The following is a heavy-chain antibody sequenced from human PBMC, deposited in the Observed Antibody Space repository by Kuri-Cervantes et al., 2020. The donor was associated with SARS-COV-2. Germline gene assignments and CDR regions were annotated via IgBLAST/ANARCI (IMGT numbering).Heavy chain of an antibody. J-gene: IGHJ6*03. CDR2: ISSSSSYI. V-gene: IGHV3-21*01. D-gene: IGHD3-10*01. CDR3: ARVEDHPYGSGSRYYYYMDV. Sequence: GESLKISCAASGFTFSSYSMNWVRQAPGKGLEWVSSISSSSSYIYYADSVKGRFTISRDNAKNSLYLQMNSLRAEDTAVYYCARVEDHPYGSGSRYYYYMDVWGKGTTVTVSS. CDR1: GFTFSSYS.